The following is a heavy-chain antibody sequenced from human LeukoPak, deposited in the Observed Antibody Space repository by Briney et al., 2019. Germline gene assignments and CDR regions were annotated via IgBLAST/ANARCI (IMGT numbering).Heavy chain of an antibody. Sequence: PSETLSLICTVSGGSISSSSYYWGWIRQPPGKGLEWIGSIYYSGSTYYNPSFKSRVTISVDTSKNQFSLKLGTVTAADTAVYYCAIQYSGSWYRDFFDYWGERTLVTVSS. D-gene: IGHD6-13*01. CDR2: IYYSGST. CDR3: AIQYSGSWYRDFFDY. CDR1: GGSISSSSYY. V-gene: IGHV4-39*01. J-gene: IGHJ4*02.